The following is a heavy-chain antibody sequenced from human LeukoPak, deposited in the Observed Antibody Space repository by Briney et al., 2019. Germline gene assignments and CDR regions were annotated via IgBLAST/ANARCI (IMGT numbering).Heavy chain of an antibody. Sequence: GGSLRLSCEASGFTFRDYWMTWVRQAPGKGLEWVANVKQDGTEKFYVDSVKGRFTISRDNSKNTLYLQMNSLRAEDTAVYYCAREEIRYFDWLLKSPYYYYGMDVWGQGTTVTVSS. J-gene: IGHJ6*02. CDR1: GFTFRDYW. CDR3: AREEIRYFDWLLKSPYYYYGMDV. V-gene: IGHV3-7*01. D-gene: IGHD3-9*01. CDR2: VKQDGTEK.